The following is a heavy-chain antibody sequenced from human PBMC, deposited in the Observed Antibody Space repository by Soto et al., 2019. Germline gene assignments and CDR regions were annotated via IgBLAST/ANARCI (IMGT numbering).Heavy chain of an antibody. J-gene: IGHJ4*02. Sequence: LRLSCAASGFTFSNPAMTWVRQALVKGPEWVSSIGRTNNTHYADSVKGRFAISRDNSQNTLYLQMNSLTAEDTAVYFCAKVDAYSYRTDHWGQGTLVIVYS. CDR1: GFTFSNPA. CDR2: IGRTNNT. D-gene: IGHD3-16*02. V-gene: IGHV3-23*01. CDR3: AKVDAYSYRTDH.